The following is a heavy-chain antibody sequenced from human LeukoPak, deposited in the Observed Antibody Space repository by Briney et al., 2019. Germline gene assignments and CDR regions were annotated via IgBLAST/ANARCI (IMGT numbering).Heavy chain of an antibody. V-gene: IGHV3-33*01. CDR3: ARDAQRGLDYTNSLEY. Sequence: GGSLRLSCAASGFIFSHYGMHWVRQAPGKGLEWVAVIWSDATNRFYAGSVKGRFTISRDNSQNTLFLQMNSLRAEDTAMYYCARDAQRGLDYTNSLEYWGHGTLVTVSS. D-gene: IGHD4-11*01. J-gene: IGHJ4*01. CDR2: IWSDATNR. CDR1: GFIFSHYG.